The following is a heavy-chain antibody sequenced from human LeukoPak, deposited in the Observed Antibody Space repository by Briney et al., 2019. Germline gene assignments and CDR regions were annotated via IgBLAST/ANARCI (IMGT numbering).Heavy chain of an antibody. J-gene: IGHJ4*02. CDR2: IYYSGST. CDR1: GGSISSYY. Sequence: SETLSLTCTVSGGSISSYYWSWIRQPPGKGLEWIGYIYYSGSTNYNPSLKSRVTISVDTSKNQFSLKLSSVTAADTAVYYCARTNYGGNLYRDYWGQGTLVTVSS. V-gene: IGHV4-59*12. CDR3: ARTNYGGNLYRDY. D-gene: IGHD4-23*01.